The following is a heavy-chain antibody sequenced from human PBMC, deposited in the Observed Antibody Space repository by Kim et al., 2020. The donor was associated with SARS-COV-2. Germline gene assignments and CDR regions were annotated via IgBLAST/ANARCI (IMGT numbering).Heavy chain of an antibody. Sequence: ASVKVSCKASGYTFTSYAMHWVRQAPGQRLEWMGWINAGNGNTKYSQKFQGRFTITRDTSASTAYMELSSLRSEDTAVYYCARGGGYSGYDNDFDYWGQGTLVTVSS. CDR2: INAGNGNT. CDR3: ARGGGYSGYDNDFDY. J-gene: IGHJ4*02. V-gene: IGHV1-3*01. CDR1: GYTFTSYA. D-gene: IGHD5-12*01.